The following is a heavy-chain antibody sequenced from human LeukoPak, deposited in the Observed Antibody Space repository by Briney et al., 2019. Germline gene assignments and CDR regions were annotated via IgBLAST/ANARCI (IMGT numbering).Heavy chain of an antibody. Sequence: SETLSLTCTVSGGSISGQYWSWIRQPPGKGLEWIGEIYYSGGTKYNPSLERRVTISLDTSKNQFSLRLTSMTTADTAVYYCARVRGGTYNHYFDYWGQGTLVTVSS. D-gene: IGHD5-24*01. CDR1: GGSISGQY. V-gene: IGHV4-59*11. CDR3: ARVRGGTYNHYFDY. J-gene: IGHJ4*02. CDR2: IYYSGGT.